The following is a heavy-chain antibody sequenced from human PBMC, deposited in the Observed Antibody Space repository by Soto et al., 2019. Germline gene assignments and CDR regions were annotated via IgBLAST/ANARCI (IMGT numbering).Heavy chain of an antibody. CDR2: IIPIFGTA. CDR3: ARDKGGCSSTSCYTREGYYYYGMDV. CDR1: GGTFSSYA. J-gene: IGHJ6*02. Sequence: SVKVSCKASGGTFSSYAISWLRQSAGQGLEWMGGIIPIFGTANYAQKFQGRVTITADESTSTAYMELSSLRSEDTAVYYCARDKGGCSSTSCYTREGYYYYGMDVWGQGTTVTV. D-gene: IGHD2-2*02. V-gene: IGHV1-69*13.